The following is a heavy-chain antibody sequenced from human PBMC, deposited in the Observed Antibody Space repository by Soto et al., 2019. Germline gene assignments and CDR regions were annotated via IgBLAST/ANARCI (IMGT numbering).Heavy chain of an antibody. D-gene: IGHD2-21*02. CDR1: GFTFSSYS. V-gene: IGHV3-21*01. J-gene: IGHJ6*02. CDR3: ASSYCGGDCYSVNYYGMDV. CDR2: ISSSSSYI. Sequence: XGSLGLSCAASGFTFSSYSMNGVRQAPGKGLEWVSSISSSSSYIYYADSVKGRFTISRDNAKNSLYLQMNSLRAEDTAVYYCASSYCGGDCYSVNYYGMDVWGQGTTVTVSS.